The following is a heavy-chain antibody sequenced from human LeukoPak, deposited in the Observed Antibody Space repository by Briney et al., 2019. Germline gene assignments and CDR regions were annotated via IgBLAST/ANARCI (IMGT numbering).Heavy chain of an antibody. Sequence: SETLSLTCAVYGGSFCGYYWSWIRQPAGKGLEWIGRIYTSGSTNYNPSLKSRVTISVDTSKNQFSLKLSSVTAADTAVYYCARDTRFGQARGYSSSWYGSAHWFDPWGQGTLVTVSS. J-gene: IGHJ5*02. CDR3: ARDTRFGQARGYSSSWYGSAHWFDP. D-gene: IGHD6-13*01. V-gene: IGHV4-4*07. CDR1: GGSFCGYY. CDR2: IYTSGST.